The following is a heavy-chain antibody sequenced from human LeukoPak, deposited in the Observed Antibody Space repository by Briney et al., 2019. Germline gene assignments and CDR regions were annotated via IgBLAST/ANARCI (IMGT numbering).Heavy chain of an antibody. D-gene: IGHD6-13*01. CDR1: GYTFTSYY. J-gene: IGHJ4*02. CDR2: INPSGGST. V-gene: IGHV1-46*01. Sequence: ASVKVSCTASGYTFTSYYMHWVRQAPGQGLEWMGIINPSGGSTSYAQKFQGRVTMTRDMSTSTVYMELSSLRSEDTAVYYCARDRGYSSSWYYFDYWGQGTLVTVSS. CDR3: ARDRGYSSSWYYFDY.